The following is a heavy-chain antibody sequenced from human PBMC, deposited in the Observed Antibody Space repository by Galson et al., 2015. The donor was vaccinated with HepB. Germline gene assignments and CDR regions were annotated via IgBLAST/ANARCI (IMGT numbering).Heavy chain of an antibody. J-gene: IGHJ6*02. CDR2: ISGSGGST. Sequence: SLRLSCAASGFTFSSYAMNWVRQAPGKGLEWVSTISGSGGSTYYADSVKGRFTISRDNSKNTLYLQMNSLRAEDTAVYYCAKAVVTGTRNSCMDVWGQGTTVTVSS. CDR3: AKAVVTGTRNSCMDV. D-gene: IGHD1-20*01. V-gene: IGHV3-23*01. CDR1: GFTFSSYA.